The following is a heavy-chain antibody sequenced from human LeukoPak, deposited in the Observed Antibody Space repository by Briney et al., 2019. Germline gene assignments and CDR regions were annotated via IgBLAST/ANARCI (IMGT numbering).Heavy chain of an antibody. CDR3: ARDQGIAAAPDAFDI. Sequence: SETLSLTCTVSGGSISSSSYYWGWIRQPPGKGLEWIGSIYYSGSTYYNPSLKSRVTISVDTSKNQFSLKLSSVTAAGTAVYYCARDQGIAAAPDAFDIWGQGTMVTVSS. CDR2: IYYSGST. CDR1: GGSISSSSYY. V-gene: IGHV4-39*07. D-gene: IGHD6-13*01. J-gene: IGHJ3*02.